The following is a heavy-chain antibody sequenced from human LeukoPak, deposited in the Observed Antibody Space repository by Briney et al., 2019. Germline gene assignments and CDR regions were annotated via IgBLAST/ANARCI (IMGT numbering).Heavy chain of an antibody. D-gene: IGHD3-22*01. J-gene: IGHJ4*02. CDR1: GYTFTGYY. V-gene: IGHV1-2*02. CDR2: INPNSGGT. Sequence: ASVKVSCKASGYTFTGYYMHWVRQAPGQGLEWMGWINPNSGGTNYAQKFQGRVTMTRDTSISTAYMELSRLRPDDTAVYYCARYDSSGLNFDYWGQGTLVTVSS. CDR3: ARYDSSGLNFDY.